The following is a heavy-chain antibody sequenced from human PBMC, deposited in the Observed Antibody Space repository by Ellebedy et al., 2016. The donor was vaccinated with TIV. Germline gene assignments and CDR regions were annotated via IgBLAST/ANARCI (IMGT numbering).Heavy chain of an antibody. Sequence: GGSLRLSCAASGFTFSSYGMHWVRQAPGKGLEWVAFIPYDGSKKYNADSVKGRFTISRDNSENTLYLQMNSLRAEDTAVYYCAKEAYDIMTGSQTYGMDVWGQGTPVTVSS. V-gene: IGHV3-30*02. D-gene: IGHD3-9*01. CDR3: AKEAYDIMTGSQTYGMDV. CDR1: GFTFSSYG. CDR2: IPYDGSKK. J-gene: IGHJ6*02.